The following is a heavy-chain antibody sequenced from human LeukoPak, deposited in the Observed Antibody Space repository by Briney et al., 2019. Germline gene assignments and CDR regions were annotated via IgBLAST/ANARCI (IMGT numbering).Heavy chain of an antibody. CDR3: ARDKGPPYCSSTSCPEEYYDILTGYYDAFDI. CDR1: GFTFSSYE. CDR2: ISSSGSTI. V-gene: IGHV3-48*03. D-gene: IGHD3-9*01. J-gene: IGHJ3*02. Sequence: GGSLRLSCAASGFTFSSYEMNWVRQAPGKGLEWVSYISSSGSTIYYADSVKGRFTISRDNAKNSLYLQMNSLRAEDTAVYYCARDKGPPYCSSTSCPEEYYDILTGYYDAFDIWGQGTMVTVSS.